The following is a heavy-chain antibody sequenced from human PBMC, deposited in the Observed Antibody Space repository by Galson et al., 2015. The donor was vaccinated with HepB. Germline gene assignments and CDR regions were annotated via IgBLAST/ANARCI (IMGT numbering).Heavy chain of an antibody. CDR3: ARVSVGWNDYSLYYYYGMDV. CDR1: GFTVSSNY. D-gene: IGHD1-1*01. V-gene: IGHV4-59*02. J-gene: IGHJ6*02. Sequence: LRLSCAASGFTVSSNYMSWVRQAPGKGLEWIGYIYYSGSTNYNPSLKSRVTISVDTSKNQFSLKLSSVTAADTAVYYCARVSVGWNDYSLYYYYGMDVWGQGTTVTVSS. CDR2: IYYSGST.